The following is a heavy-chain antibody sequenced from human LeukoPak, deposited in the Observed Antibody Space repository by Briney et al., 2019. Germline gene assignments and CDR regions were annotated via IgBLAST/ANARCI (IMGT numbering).Heavy chain of an antibody. CDR2: ISSSSSYI. CDR3: ARALRRAVDY. V-gene: IGHV3-21*01. Sequence: GGSLRLSCAASGFTFSSYGMHWVRQAPGKGLEWVSSISSSSSYIYYADSVKGRFTISRDNAKNSLYLQMNSLRAEDTAVYYCARALRRAVDYWGQGTLVTVSS. CDR1: GFTFSSYG. J-gene: IGHJ4*02.